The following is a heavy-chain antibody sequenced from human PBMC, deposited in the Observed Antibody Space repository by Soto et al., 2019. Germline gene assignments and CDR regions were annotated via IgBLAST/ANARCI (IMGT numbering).Heavy chain of an antibody. V-gene: IGHV1-69*13. J-gene: IGHJ6*02. CDR1: GGTFSSYA. Sequence: ASVKVSCKASGGTFSSYAISWVRQAPGQGLEWMGGIIPIFGTANYAQKFQGRVTITADESTSTAYMELSSLRSEDTAVYYCASSLELRRREKAMKLDVWGQGTTVTVSS. CDR2: IIPIFGTA. CDR3: ASSLELRRREKAMKLDV. D-gene: IGHD1-7*01.